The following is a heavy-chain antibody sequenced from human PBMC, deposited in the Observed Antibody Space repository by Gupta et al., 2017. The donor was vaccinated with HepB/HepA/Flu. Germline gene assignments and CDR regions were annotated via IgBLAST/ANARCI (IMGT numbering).Heavy chain of an antibody. CDR1: GYTFTSYD. V-gene: IGHV1-8*01. D-gene: IGHD2-2*01. CDR2: MNPNSGNT. Sequence: QVQLVQSGAEVKKPGASVKVSCKASGYTFTSYDINWVRQATGQGLEWKRWMNPNSGNTGYAQKFQGRVSKTRNTSISTAYMELSSLRSEDTAVYYCARGGVVVPAARYYYYGMDVWGQGTTVTVCS. J-gene: IGHJ6*01. CDR3: ARGGVVVPAARYYYYGMDV.